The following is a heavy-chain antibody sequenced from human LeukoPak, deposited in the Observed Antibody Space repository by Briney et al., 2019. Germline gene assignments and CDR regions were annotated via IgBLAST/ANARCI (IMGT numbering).Heavy chain of an antibody. Sequence: PGGSLRLSCAAFGFTVSSNYMSWVRQAPGKGLEWVSVIYSGGSTYYADSVKGRFTISRDNSKNTLYLQMNSLRAEDTAVYYCARDFGNSYCSSTSCSDYWGQGTLVTVSS. V-gene: IGHV3-66*02. D-gene: IGHD2-2*01. J-gene: IGHJ4*02. CDR2: IYSGGST. CDR1: GFTVSSNY. CDR3: ARDFGNSYCSSTSCSDY.